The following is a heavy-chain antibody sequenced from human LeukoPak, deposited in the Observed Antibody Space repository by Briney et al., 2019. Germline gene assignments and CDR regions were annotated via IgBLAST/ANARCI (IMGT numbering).Heavy chain of an antibody. J-gene: IGHJ6*02. D-gene: IGHD3-22*01. Sequence: SETLSLTCTVSGGSISTYYWSWLRQPPGKGLEWIAYIYYSGTTDYNPSLKSRVTITLDTSKNQFSLKLNSVTAADTAVYYCARSYDSRGYFYYGMDVWGQGTTVTVSS. CDR2: IYYSGTT. V-gene: IGHV4-59*01. CDR3: ARSYDSRGYFYYGMDV. CDR1: GGSISTYY.